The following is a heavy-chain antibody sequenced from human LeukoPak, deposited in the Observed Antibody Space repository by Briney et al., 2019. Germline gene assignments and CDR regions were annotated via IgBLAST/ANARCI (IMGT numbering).Heavy chain of an antibody. CDR2: MSYDGSNK. V-gene: IGHV3-30-3*01. Sequence: GGSLRLSCAASGFTFSSYAMHWVRQAPGKGLEWVAVMSYDGSNKYYADSVKGRFTISRDNSKNTLYLQMNSLRAEDTAVYYCAKETFGGFDYWGQGTLVTVSS. CDR3: AKETFGGFDY. J-gene: IGHJ4*02. D-gene: IGHD3-10*01. CDR1: GFTFSSYA.